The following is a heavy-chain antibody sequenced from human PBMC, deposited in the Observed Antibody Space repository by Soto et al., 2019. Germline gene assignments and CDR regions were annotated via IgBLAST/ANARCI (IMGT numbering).Heavy chain of an antibody. Sequence: SETLSLTCAVYGGSCSGYYWSWIRQPPGEGLEWIGEINHSGSTNYNPSLKSRVTISVDTSKNQFSLKLSSVTAADTAVYYCARGREHSSSSAQDFDYWGQGTLVTVSS. CDR1: GGSCSGYY. D-gene: IGHD6-6*01. V-gene: IGHV4-34*01. J-gene: IGHJ4*02. CDR3: ARGREHSSSSAQDFDY. CDR2: INHSGST.